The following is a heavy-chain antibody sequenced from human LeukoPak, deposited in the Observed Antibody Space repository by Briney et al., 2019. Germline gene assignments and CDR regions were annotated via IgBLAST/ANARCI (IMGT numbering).Heavy chain of an antibody. V-gene: IGHV1-2*02. CDR1: GYTFTGYY. Sequence: ASVKVSFKASGYTFTGYYMHWVRQPPGQGRKWMGLINPNSGGTNYAQKFQGRVTMTRDTSISTAYMELSRLRSDDTAVYYCAREEYVLRFLEWLSHFDYWGQGTLVTVSS. CDR2: INPNSGGT. D-gene: IGHD3-3*01. CDR3: AREEYVLRFLEWLSHFDY. J-gene: IGHJ4*02.